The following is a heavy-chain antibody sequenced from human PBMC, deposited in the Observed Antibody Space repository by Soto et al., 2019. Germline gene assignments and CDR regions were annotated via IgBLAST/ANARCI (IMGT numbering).Heavy chain of an antibody. D-gene: IGHD1-26*01. Sequence: SVKVSCKASGGTFSSYAISWVRQAPGQGLEWMGGIIPIFGTANYAQKFQGRVTITADESTSTAYMELSSLRSEDTAVYYCARALPNTYYYYYYGMDVWGQGTTVTVSS. J-gene: IGHJ6*02. CDR3: ARALPNTYYYYYYGMDV. CDR2: IIPIFGTA. V-gene: IGHV1-69*13. CDR1: GGTFSSYA.